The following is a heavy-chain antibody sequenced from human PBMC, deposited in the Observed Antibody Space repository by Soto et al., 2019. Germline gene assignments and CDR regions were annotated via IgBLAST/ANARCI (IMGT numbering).Heavy chain of an antibody. CDR3: ARAVPDCTNGVCDWVFDY. CDR1: RYTFTSYA. Sequence: ASVKLSCKAPRYTFTSYAMHWVRQAPGQRLEWMGRINAGNGNTKYSQKFQGRVTITRDTSASTAYMELSSLRSEDTAVYYCARAVPDCTNGVCDWVFDYWGQGTLVTVSS. CDR2: INAGNGNT. V-gene: IGHV1-3*01. D-gene: IGHD2-8*01. J-gene: IGHJ4*02.